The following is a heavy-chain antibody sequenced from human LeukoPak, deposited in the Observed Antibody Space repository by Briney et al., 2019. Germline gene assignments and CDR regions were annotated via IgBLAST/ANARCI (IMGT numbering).Heavy chain of an antibody. Sequence: PGGSLRLSCAASGFTFSSYGMHWVRQAPGKGLEWVAVIWYDGSNKYYADSVKGRFTISRDNSKNTLYLQMNSLRAEDTAVYYCARDSYPYGSGGTFDYWGQGTLVTVSS. CDR3: ARDSYPYGSGGTFDY. J-gene: IGHJ4*02. CDR2: IWYDGSNK. V-gene: IGHV3-33*01. CDR1: GFTFSSYG. D-gene: IGHD3-10*01.